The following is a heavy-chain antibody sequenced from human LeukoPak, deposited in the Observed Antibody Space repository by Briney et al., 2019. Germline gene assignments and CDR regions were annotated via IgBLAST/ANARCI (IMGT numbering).Heavy chain of an antibody. CDR2: ISWDGDRT. J-gene: IGHJ4*02. V-gene: IGHV3-43*01. CDR1: GFIFHEYS. D-gene: IGHD4-23*01. Sequence: GGSLRLSCAPSGFIFHEYSMHWVRQVPGEGLECVSLISWDGDRTFYADFVQGRFTISRDNSKNTVDLQMDSLTTEDAALYFCARPYGGNSYFFDYWGLGTLVTVSS. CDR3: ARPYGGNSYFFDY.